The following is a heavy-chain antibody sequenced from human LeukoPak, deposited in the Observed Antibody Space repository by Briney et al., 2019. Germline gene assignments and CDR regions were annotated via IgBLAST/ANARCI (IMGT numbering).Heavy chain of an antibody. CDR3: ARASRYDSSGYYPYYFDY. J-gene: IGHJ4*02. D-gene: IGHD3-22*01. CDR2: TSSTSSYI. V-gene: IGHV3-21*01. Sequence: GGSLRLSCAASGFTFSTYTMSWVRQAPGKGLEWVSSTSSTSSYIYYADSVKGRFTISRDTAKNSLYLQMNTLRAEDTAVYYCARASRYDSSGYYPYYFDYWGQGTLVTVSS. CDR1: GFTFSTYT.